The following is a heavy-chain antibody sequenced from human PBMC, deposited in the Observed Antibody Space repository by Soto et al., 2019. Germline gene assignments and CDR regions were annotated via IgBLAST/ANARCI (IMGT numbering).Heavy chain of an antibody. CDR1: GGTFSSYA. CDR2: VIPIFGTA. V-gene: IGHV1-69*13. Sequence: SVKVSCKASGGTFSSYAISWVRQAPGQGLEWMGWVIPIFGTANYAQKFQGRVTITGDEYTSTAYMELSSLRSEDTAVYYCARGCSCGSCGLRGSFFDYWGRGTLVTVA. J-gene: IGHJ4*02. CDR3: ARGCSCGSCGLRGSFFDY. D-gene: IGHD2-15*01.